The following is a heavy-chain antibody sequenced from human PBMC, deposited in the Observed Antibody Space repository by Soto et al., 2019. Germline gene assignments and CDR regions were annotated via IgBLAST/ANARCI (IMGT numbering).Heavy chain of an antibody. J-gene: IGHJ4*02. D-gene: IGHD4-17*01. CDR2: ISGSGGST. V-gene: IGHV3-23*01. CDR3: AKDSSLHLTTVVKGGVRYYFDY. CDR1: GFTFSSYA. Sequence: GGSLRLSCAASGFTFSSYAMSWVRQAPGKGLEWVSAISGSGGSTYYADSVKGRFTISRDNSKNTLYLQMNSLRAEDTAVYYCAKDSSLHLTTVVKGGVRYYFDYWGQGTLVTVSS.